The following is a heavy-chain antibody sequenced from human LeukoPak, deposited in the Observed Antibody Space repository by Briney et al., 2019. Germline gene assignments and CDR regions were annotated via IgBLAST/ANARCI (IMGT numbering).Heavy chain of an antibody. CDR2: INTNTGNP. V-gene: IGHV7-4-1*02. D-gene: IGHD3-10*01. Sequence: ASVKVSCKASGYTFTGYYIHWVRQAPGQGLEWMGWINTNTGNPTYAQGFTGRFVFSLDTSVSTAYLQISSLKAEDTAVYYCARDATTLIWFGEFLTPIHYYMDVWGKGTTVTVSS. CDR3: ARDATTLIWFGEFLTPIHYYMDV. J-gene: IGHJ6*03. CDR1: GYTFTGYY.